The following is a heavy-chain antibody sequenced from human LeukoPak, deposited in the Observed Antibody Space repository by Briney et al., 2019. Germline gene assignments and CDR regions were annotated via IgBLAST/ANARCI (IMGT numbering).Heavy chain of an antibody. V-gene: IGHV1-2*02. J-gene: IGHJ4*02. CDR2: INPNSGGT. CDR3: ARGGSDIVVVPAAMGY. D-gene: IGHD2-2*01. Sequence: ASVKVSCKASGYTFTGYYMHWVRQAPGQGLEWMGWINPNSGGTNYAQKFQGRVTMTRDTSTSTAYMELSRLRSDDTAVYYCARGGSDIVVVPAAMGYWGQGTLVTVSS. CDR1: GYTFTGYY.